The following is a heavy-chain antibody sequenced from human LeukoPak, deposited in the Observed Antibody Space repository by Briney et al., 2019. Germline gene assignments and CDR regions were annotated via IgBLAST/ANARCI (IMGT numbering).Heavy chain of an antibody. CDR1: GYTFTSYD. Sequence: ASVKVSCKASGYTFTSYDINWVRQAPGQGLEWMGWISAYNGNTNYAQKLQGRVTMTTDTSTSTAYMELRSLRSDDTAVYYCARDPGSLDAFDIWGQGTMVTVSS. D-gene: IGHD6-19*01. CDR2: ISAYNGNT. CDR3: ARDPGSLDAFDI. J-gene: IGHJ3*02. V-gene: IGHV1-18*01.